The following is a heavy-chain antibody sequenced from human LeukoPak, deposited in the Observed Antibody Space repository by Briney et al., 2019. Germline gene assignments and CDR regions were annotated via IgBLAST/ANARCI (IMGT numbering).Heavy chain of an antibody. V-gene: IGHV3-48*02. J-gene: IGHJ3*02. CDR3: ARGVEGSQYYDSSGKGNALDI. CDR2: ISSSSSTI. Sequence: GGSLRLSCAASGFTVMTNYMSWVRQAPGKGLEWVSYISSSSSTIYYATSVRGRLTISRDNAKNSLYLQMNSLRDEDTAVYYCARGVEGSQYYDSSGKGNALDIWGQGTMVTVSS. D-gene: IGHD3-22*01. CDR1: GFTVMTNY.